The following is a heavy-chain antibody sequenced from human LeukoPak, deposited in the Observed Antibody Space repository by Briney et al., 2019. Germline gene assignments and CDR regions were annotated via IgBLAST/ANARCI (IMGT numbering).Heavy chain of an antibody. V-gene: IGHV4-59*01. J-gene: IGHJ6*03. D-gene: IGHD2-15*01. Sequence: SETLSLTCTVSGGSISGYYWSWIRQPPGKGLEWIGYIDYSGSTTYNPSLKSRVTISVDTSMNQFSLRLSSVTAADTAVYYCARHSYCSGGSCSYYYYYYMDVWGKGTTVTISS. CDR3: ARHSYCSGGSCSYYYYYYMDV. CDR1: GGSISGYY. CDR2: IDYSGST.